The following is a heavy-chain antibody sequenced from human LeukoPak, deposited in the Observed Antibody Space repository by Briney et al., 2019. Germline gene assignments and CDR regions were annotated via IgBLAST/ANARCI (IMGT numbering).Heavy chain of an antibody. CDR2: ISSSGRYI. CDR1: GFTFSSYG. D-gene: IGHD3-22*01. J-gene: IGHJ4*02. CDR3: AKNDRITMIVASFDY. V-gene: IGHV3-21*04. Sequence: GTLRLSCAASGFTFSSYGMSWVRQAPGKGLEWVSSISSSGRYIYYADSVKGRFTISRDNTKNSLSLQMNSLRAEDTAVYYCAKNDRITMIVASFDYWGQGTLVTVSS.